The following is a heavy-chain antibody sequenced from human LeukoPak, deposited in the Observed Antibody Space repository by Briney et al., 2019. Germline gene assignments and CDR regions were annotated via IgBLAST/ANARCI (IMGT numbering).Heavy chain of an antibody. Sequence: ASVNVSCKASGYTFTSYAMNWVRQAPGQGLEWMGWINTNTGNPTYAQGFTGRFVFSLDTSVSTAYLQISSLKAEDTAVYYCARGLLGSSWYSYYYGMDVWGQGTTVTVSS. CDR1: GYTFTSYA. D-gene: IGHD6-13*01. CDR3: ARGLLGSSWYSYYYGMDV. V-gene: IGHV7-4-1*02. CDR2: INTNTGNP. J-gene: IGHJ6*02.